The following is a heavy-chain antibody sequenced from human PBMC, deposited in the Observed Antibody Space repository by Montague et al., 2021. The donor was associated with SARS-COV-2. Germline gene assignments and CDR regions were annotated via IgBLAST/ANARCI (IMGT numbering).Heavy chain of an antibody. Sequence: SETLSLTCTVSGGSVSSGSYYWSWIRQPPGKGLEWIGYIYYSGSTNYNPSLKSRVTISVDTSKNQFSLKLSSVTAADTAVYYCARYPWRITILGVVTRYGMDVWGQGTTVTVSS. CDR3: ARYPWRITILGVVTRYGMDV. V-gene: IGHV4-61*01. CDR2: IYYSGST. J-gene: IGHJ6*02. D-gene: IGHD3-3*01. CDR1: GGSVSSGSYY.